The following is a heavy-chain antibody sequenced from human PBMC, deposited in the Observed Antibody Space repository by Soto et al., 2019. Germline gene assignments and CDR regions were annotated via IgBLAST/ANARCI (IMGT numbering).Heavy chain of an antibody. Sequence: GGSLRLSCAASGFTFTSFAMHWVRQAPGKGLQWVAFISYDGNNNYYAEYVKGRFTISRDNSRNTLYLQMNSLRAEVTALYYFARDRIVVVVAATTNWFDPWGQGTLVTVSS. CDR1: GFTFTSFA. J-gene: IGHJ5*02. D-gene: IGHD2-15*01. CDR3: ARDRIVVVVAATTNWFDP. V-gene: IGHV3-30*03. CDR2: ISYDGNNN.